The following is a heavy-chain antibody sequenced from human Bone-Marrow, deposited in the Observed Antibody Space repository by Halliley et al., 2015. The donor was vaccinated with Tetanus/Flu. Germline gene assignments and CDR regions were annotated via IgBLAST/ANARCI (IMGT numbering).Heavy chain of an antibody. Sequence: ISGRGETTYSADSVKGRFTISRDNSKSTVFLQMKGLRAEDTAVYYCAQVVGDSNFLVDSYFLDHWGQGTLVTVSS. CDR2: ISGRGETT. V-gene: IGHV3-23*01. J-gene: IGHJ4*02. CDR3: AQVVGDSNFLVDSYFLDH. D-gene: IGHD4-4*01.